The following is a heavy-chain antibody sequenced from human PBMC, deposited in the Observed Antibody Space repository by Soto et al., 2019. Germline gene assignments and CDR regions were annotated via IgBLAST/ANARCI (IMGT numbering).Heavy chain of an antibody. Sequence: QVQLQQWGAGLLKPSETLSLTCAVYGGSFSGYYWSWIRQPPGKGLEWIGEINHSGSTNYNPSLKSRVTISVDTSKNQFSLKLSSVTAADTAVYYCARGRAVLLWFGENAGFGPWGQGTLVTVSS. D-gene: IGHD3-10*01. CDR3: ARGRAVLLWFGENAGFGP. CDR1: GGSFSGYY. J-gene: IGHJ5*02. V-gene: IGHV4-34*01. CDR2: INHSGST.